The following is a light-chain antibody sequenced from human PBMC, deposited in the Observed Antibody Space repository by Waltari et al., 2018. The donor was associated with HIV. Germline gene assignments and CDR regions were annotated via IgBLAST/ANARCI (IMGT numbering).Light chain of an antibody. Sequence: QSALTQPPSASGSLGQSVTISCTGSSSDVGRYDYVSWYQQHPGKAPKLLIFEVNKRPSGVPERFSGSKSGNTASLTVSGLQAEDEAEYSCSSYAGINPVIFGGGTTLTVL. V-gene: IGLV2-8*01. CDR3: SSYAGINPVI. CDR2: EVN. CDR1: SSDVGRYDY. J-gene: IGLJ2*01.